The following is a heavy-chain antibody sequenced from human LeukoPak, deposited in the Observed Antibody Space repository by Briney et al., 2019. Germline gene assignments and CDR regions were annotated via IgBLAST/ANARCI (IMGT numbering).Heavy chain of an antibody. Sequence: LPGGSLRLSCAASGFTFSSYGMHWVRQARGKGLEWVAFIRYDGSNKYYADSVKGRFTISRDNSKNTLYLQMNSLRAEDTAVYYCAKTMKKRVGATADGDYWGQGTLVTVSS. CDR3: AKTMKKRVGATADGDY. CDR2: IRYDGSNK. D-gene: IGHD1-26*01. J-gene: IGHJ4*02. CDR1: GFTFSSYG. V-gene: IGHV3-30*02.